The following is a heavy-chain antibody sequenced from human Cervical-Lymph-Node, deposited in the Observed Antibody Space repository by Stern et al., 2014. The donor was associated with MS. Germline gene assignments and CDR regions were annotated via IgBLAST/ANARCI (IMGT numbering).Heavy chain of an antibody. CDR3: ARGSDWYPLDY. CDR2: ISFDGAKT. Sequence: QVQLVQSGGGVVQPGRSLRLSCSPSGFAFSTYGMHWVRQAPGKGLERGALISFDGAKTYYADSVKGRFTISRDNPKNTLYLQMKSLRGEDTAVYYCARGSDWYPLDYWGQGTLVTVSS. D-gene: IGHD6-19*01. CDR1: GFAFSTYG. J-gene: IGHJ4*02. V-gene: IGHV3-30*03.